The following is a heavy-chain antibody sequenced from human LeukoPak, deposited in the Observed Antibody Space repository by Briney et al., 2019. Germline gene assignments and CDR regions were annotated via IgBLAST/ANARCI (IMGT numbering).Heavy chain of an antibody. CDR3: ARGAYCSGGSCYGYYYYMDV. CDR2: ISSSGSTI. D-gene: IGHD2-15*01. CDR1: GFTFSSYS. J-gene: IGHJ6*03. Sequence: GGSLRLSCAASGFTFSSYSLNWVRQAPGKGLEWVSYISSSGSTIYYADSVKGRFTISRDNAKNSLYLQMNSLRAEDTAVYYCARGAYCSGGSCYGYYYYMDVWGKGTTVTISS. V-gene: IGHV3-48*04.